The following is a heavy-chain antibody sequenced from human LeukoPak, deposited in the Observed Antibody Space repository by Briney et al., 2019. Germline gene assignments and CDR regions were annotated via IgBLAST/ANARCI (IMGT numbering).Heavy chain of an antibody. J-gene: IGHJ4*02. CDR3: ARVDYDSSGYGPCGY. Sequence: ASVKVSCKASGYTFTSYYMHWVRQAPGQGLEWMGIINPSGGSTNYAQNFQGRVTMTRDTSTSTVYMELSSLRSEDTAVYYCARVDYDSSGYGPCGYWGQGTLVTVSS. CDR2: INPSGGST. V-gene: IGHV1-46*01. CDR1: GYTFTSYY. D-gene: IGHD3-22*01.